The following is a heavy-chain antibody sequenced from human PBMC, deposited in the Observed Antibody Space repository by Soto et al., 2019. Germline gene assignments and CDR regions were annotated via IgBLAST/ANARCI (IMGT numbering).Heavy chain of an antibody. J-gene: IGHJ5*02. D-gene: IGHD6-6*01. Sequence: SVKVSCKASGGTFSSYTISWVRQAPGQGLEWMGRIIPILGIANYAQKFQGRVTITADKSTSTAYMELSSLRSEDTAVYYCARDRWIAARGWFDPWGQGTLVTVSS. V-gene: IGHV1-69*04. CDR3: ARDRWIAARGWFDP. CDR2: IIPILGIA. CDR1: GGTFSSYT.